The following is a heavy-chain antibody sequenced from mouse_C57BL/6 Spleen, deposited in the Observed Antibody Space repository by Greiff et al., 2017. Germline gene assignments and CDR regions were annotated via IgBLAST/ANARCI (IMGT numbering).Heavy chain of an antibody. CDR1: GYTFTDHT. J-gene: IGHJ4*01. D-gene: IGHD1-1*01. Sequence: QVQLQQSDAELVKPGASVKISCKVSGYTFTDHTIHWMKQRPEQGLEWIGNIYPRDGSTKYNEKFKGKATLTADKSSSTAYMQLNSLTSEDSAVYFCARSPYYYGSSYYYYAMDYWGQGTSVTVSS. CDR2: IYPRDGST. V-gene: IGHV1-78*01. CDR3: ARSPYYYGSSYYYYAMDY.